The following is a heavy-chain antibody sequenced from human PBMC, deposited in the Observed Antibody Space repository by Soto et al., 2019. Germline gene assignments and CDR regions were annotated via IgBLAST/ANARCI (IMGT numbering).Heavy chain of an antibody. V-gene: IGHV1-18*01. CDR2: ISAYNHNT. Sequence: ASVKVSCKASGYTFTNYGISWVRQAPGQGLEWMGWISAYNHNTDYAQNFQARVTMTTDTSTSTAFMELRSLRSDDTAIYYWFDPWGQGTLVTVSS. J-gene: IGHJ5*02. CDR3: FDP. CDR1: GYTFTNYG.